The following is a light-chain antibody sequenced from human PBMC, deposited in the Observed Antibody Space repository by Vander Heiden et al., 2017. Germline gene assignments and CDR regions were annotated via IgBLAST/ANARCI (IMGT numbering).Light chain of an antibody. CDR2: QDT. CDR1: KLGDKY. J-gene: IGLJ2*01. CDR3: QAWDSSTVV. V-gene: IGLV3-1*01. Sequence: SYELTQPPSVSVSPGQTASITCSGAKLGDKYACWYQQKPGQSLVLVIYQDTKRPAGIPERFSGSNSGNTATLTISGTQAVDEADYYCQAWDSSTVVFGGGTKLTVL.